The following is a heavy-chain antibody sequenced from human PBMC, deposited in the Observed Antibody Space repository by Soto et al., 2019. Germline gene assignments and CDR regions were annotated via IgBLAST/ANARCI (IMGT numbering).Heavy chain of an antibody. CDR3: ARDGPSSLTSYFDY. J-gene: IGHJ4*02. V-gene: IGHV3-30*04. CDR2: VSFDGSLK. D-gene: IGHD2-2*01. Sequence: GGSLRLSCVASEVIFSNSAMHWVRQAPGKGLEWVAVVSFDGSLKYYADSVEGRFTISRDSSKNTLYLQMNSLRPEDTAVYYCARDGPSSLTSYFDYWGQGTLVTVSS. CDR1: EVIFSNSA.